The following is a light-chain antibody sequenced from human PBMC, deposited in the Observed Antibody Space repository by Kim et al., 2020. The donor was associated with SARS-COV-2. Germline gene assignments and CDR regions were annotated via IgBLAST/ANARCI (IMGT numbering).Light chain of an antibody. CDR3: QKYDNVMRS. Sequence: SSYVGEPVPITCQASQDISHSLNWYPQKPGQVPKPLIYAASNLERGVPERFSGSGSGTHFAFTISYLQPEDVGTYYCQKYDNVMRSFGQGTKLEI. CDR1: QDISHS. J-gene: IGKJ2*01. CDR2: AAS. V-gene: IGKV1-33*01.